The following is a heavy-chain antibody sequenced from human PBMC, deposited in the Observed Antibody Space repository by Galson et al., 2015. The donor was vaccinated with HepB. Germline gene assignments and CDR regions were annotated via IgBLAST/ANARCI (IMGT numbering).Heavy chain of an antibody. CDR3: AGGGRPDYEITQLNLDY. CDR1: GYSFAGYW. J-gene: IGHJ4*02. D-gene: IGHD3-22*01. Sequence: QSGAEVKEPGESLKISCKGSGYSFAGYWIGWVRQMPGKGLEWMGIIFPGDSHTRYSPSFQGQVTISGDKSIRTAYLQWSSLKASDAAMYYCAGGGRPDYEITQLNLDYWGQGTLVTVSS. CDR2: IFPGDSHT. V-gene: IGHV5-51*03.